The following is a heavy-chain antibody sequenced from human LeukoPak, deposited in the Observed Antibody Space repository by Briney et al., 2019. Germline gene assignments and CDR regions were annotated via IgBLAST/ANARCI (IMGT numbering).Heavy chain of an antibody. V-gene: IGHV3-7*01. CDR2: IKQDGVDK. CDR3: AREVTIFGVVIPVGVYFDY. J-gene: IGHJ4*02. D-gene: IGHD3-3*01. Sequence: GGSLRLSCAASGFSFSSYWMSWVRQAPGKGLEWVANIKQDGVDKYYVDSVKGRFTISRDNAKNSLYLQMNSLRAEDTAVYYCAREVTIFGVVIPVGVYFDYWGQGTLVTVSS. CDR1: GFSFSSYW.